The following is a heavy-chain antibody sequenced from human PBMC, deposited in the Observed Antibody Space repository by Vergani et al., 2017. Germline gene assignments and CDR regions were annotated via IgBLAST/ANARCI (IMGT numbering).Heavy chain of an antibody. V-gene: IGHV4-34*01. Sequence: QVQLQQWGAGLLKPSETLSLTCAVYGGSFSGYYWSWIRQPPGEGLEWIGEINHSGSTNYNPSLKSRVTISVDTSKNQFSLKLSSVTAADTAVYYCAREPLYCSSTSCYRHNWFDPWGQGTLVTVSS. CDR1: GGSFSGYY. CDR3: AREPLYCSSTSCYRHNWFDP. J-gene: IGHJ5*02. CDR2: INHSGST. D-gene: IGHD2-2*01.